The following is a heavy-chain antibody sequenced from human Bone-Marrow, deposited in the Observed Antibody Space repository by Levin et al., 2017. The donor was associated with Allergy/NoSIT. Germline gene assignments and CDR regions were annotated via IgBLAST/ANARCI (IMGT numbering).Heavy chain of an antibody. J-gene: IGHJ4*02. CDR2: ISYDGSNK. V-gene: IGHV3-30*18. CDR3: AKGRGLDYGDYPTLGY. Sequence: GGSLRLSCAASGFTFSSYGMHWVRQAPGKGLEWVAVISYDGSNKYYADSVKGRFTISRDNSKNTLYLQMNSLRAEDTAVYYCAKGRGLDYGDYPTLGYWGQGTLVTVSS. CDR1: GFTFSSYG. D-gene: IGHD4-17*01.